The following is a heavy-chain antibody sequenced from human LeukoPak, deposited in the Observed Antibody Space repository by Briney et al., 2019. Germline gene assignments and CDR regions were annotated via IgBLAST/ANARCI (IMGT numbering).Heavy chain of an antibody. CDR2: ISSSSSYI. Sequence: GGSLRLSCAASGFTFSSYSMNWARQAPGKGLEWVSSISSSSSYIYYADSVKGRFTISRDNAKNSLYLQMNSLRAEDTAVYYCARGAVTSKLDYWGQGTLVTVSS. J-gene: IGHJ4*02. V-gene: IGHV3-21*01. CDR3: ARGAVTSKLDY. CDR1: GFTFSSYS. D-gene: IGHD3-16*01.